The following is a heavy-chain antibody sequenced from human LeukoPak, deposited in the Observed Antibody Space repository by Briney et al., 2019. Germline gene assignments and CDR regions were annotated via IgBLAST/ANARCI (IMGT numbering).Heavy chain of an antibody. CDR1: GAPFSGYY. Sequence: SETLSLTCTVSGAPFSGYYWGWIRQAAGTALEWIGRIYTNGRPDYNPSLRSRVTMSIDTSKNQFSLRLSSVTAADTALYYCAREARDYEGSGYHYGNWGQGTLVTVSS. CDR2: IYTNGRP. CDR3: AREARDYEGSGYHYGN. J-gene: IGHJ4*02. D-gene: IGHD3-16*02. V-gene: IGHV4-4*07.